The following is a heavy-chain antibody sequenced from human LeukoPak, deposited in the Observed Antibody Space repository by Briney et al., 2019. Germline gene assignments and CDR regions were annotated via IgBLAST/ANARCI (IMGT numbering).Heavy chain of an antibody. CDR1: GFMFSSYA. J-gene: IGHJ4*02. V-gene: IGHV3-23*01. D-gene: IGHD3-10*01. CDR3: AKDFDSGSFGDY. CDR2: ISASGGST. Sequence: PGGSLGLSCATSGFMFSSYAMNWVRQGPGKRLEWVSTISASGGSTFYADSMKGRFTISGDNSKNTLYLQMNSLRAEDTAVYFCAKDFDSGSFGDYWGQGTQVTVSS.